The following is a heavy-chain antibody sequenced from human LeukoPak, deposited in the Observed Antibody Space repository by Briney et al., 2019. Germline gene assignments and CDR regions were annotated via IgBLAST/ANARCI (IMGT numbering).Heavy chain of an antibody. D-gene: IGHD3-10*01. V-gene: IGHV4-61*01. CDR2: IYYSGST. CDR1: GGSVNSGTYY. CDR3: ARDRFPSYCGSGSRYYGMDV. Sequence: SETLSLTCTVSGGSVNSGTYYWSWIRQPPGKGLEWIGYIYYSGSTNYNPSLKSRLTISVDTSKNQFSLKLSSVTAADTAVYYCARDRFPSYCGSGSRYYGMDVWGKGTTVTVSS. J-gene: IGHJ6*04.